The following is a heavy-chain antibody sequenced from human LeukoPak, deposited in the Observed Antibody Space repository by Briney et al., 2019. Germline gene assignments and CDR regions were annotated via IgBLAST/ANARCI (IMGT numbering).Heavy chain of an antibody. CDR1: GGSISSSSYY. CDR3: ARQGCSGGSCYSPWALNWFDP. CDR2: IYYSGST. D-gene: IGHD2-15*01. J-gene: IGHJ5*02. Sequence: SETLSLTCTVSGGSISSSSYYWGWNRQPPGKGLEWIGSIYYSGSTYYNPSLKSRVTISVDTSKNQFSLKLSSVTAADTAVYYCARQGCSGGSCYSPWALNWFDPWGQGTLVTVSS. V-gene: IGHV4-39*01.